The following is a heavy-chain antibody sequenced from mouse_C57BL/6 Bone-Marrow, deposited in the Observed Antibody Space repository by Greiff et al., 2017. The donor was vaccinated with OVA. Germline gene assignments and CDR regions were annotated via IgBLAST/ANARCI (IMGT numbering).Heavy chain of an antibody. CDR2: IDPENGDT. D-gene: IGHD2-2*01. V-gene: IGHV14-4*01. Sequence: VTLKESGAELVRPGASVKLSCTASGFNIKDDYMHWVKQRPEQGLEWIGWIDPENGDTEYASKFQGKATITADTSSNTAYLQLSSLTSEDTAVYYCTTWLRRYAMDYWGQGTSVTVSS. CDR1: GFNIKDDY. CDR3: TTWLRRYAMDY. J-gene: IGHJ4*01.